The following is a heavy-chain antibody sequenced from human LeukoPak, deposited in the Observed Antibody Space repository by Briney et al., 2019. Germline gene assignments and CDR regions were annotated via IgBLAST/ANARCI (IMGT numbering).Heavy chain of an antibody. CDR1: GDSVSSNSAA. Sequence: SQTLSHTCAISGDSVSSNSAAWNWIRQSPSRGLEWLGRTYYRSKWYNDYAVSVRSRITINPDTSKNQFSLQLNSVTPEDTAVYYCAREYSTYPYYYYGMDVWGQGTTVTVSS. CDR3: AREYSTYPYYYYGMDV. D-gene: IGHD6-13*01. J-gene: IGHJ6*02. V-gene: IGHV6-1*01. CDR2: TYYRSKWYN.